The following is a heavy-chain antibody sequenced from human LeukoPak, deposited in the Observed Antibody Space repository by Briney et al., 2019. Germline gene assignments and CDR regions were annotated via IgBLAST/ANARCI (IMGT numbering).Heavy chain of an antibody. V-gene: IGHV3-43D*03. CDR1: GFTFDDYA. CDR2: ISWDGGST. CDR3: AKDASMYYYYYYMDV. Sequence: PGGSLRLSCAASGFTFDDYAMHWVRQAPGKGLEWVSLISWDGGSTYYADSVKGRFTISRDNSKNSLYLQMNSLGAEDTALYYCAKDASMYYYYYYMDVWGKGTTVTVSS. D-gene: IGHD2/OR15-2a*01. J-gene: IGHJ6*03.